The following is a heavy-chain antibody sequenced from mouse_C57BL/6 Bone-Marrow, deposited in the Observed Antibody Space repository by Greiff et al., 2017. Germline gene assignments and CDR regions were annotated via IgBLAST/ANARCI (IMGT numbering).Heavy chain of an antibody. CDR1: GYSFTGYY. CDR2: INPSTGGT. V-gene: IGHV1-42*01. D-gene: IGHD2-3*01. CDR3: AREDGYYV. Sequence: EVMLVESGPELVKPGASVKISCKASGYSFTGYYMNWVKQSPEKSLEWIGEINPSTGGTTYNQKFKAKATLTVDKSSSTAYMQLKSLTSEDSAVYYCAREDGYYVWGQGTTLTVSS. J-gene: IGHJ2*01.